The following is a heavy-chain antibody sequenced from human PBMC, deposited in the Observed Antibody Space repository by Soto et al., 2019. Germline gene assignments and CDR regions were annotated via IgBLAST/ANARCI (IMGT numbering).Heavy chain of an antibody. CDR2: IDPSDSYT. CDR3: ARRYCSGGSCYSDMLDAFDI. D-gene: IGHD2-15*01. V-gene: IGHV5-10-1*01. J-gene: IGHJ3*02. Sequence: PGESLKISCKGSGYSFTSYWISWVRQMPGKGLEWMGRIDPSDSYTNYSPSFQGHVTISADKSISTAYLQWSSLKASDTAMYYCARRYCSGGSCYSDMLDAFDIWGQGTMVTVSS. CDR1: GYSFTSYW.